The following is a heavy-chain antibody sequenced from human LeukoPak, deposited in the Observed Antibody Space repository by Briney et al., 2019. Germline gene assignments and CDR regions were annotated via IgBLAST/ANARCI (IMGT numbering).Heavy chain of an antibody. J-gene: IGHJ3*02. CDR3: ARDLNYDVVLPAAQGPYAFDI. Sequence: GASVKVSCKASGYTFTSYGISWVRPAPGQGLEWMGWISAYNGNTNYAQKLQGRVTMTTDTSTSTAYMELRSLRSDDTAVYYCARDLNYDVVLPAAQGPYAFDIWGQGTMVTVSS. D-gene: IGHD2-2*01. CDR2: ISAYNGNT. CDR1: GYTFTSYG. V-gene: IGHV1-18*01.